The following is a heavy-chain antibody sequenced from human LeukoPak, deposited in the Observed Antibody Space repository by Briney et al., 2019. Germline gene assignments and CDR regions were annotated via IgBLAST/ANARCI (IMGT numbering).Heavy chain of an antibody. CDR2: ISSSSSYI. D-gene: IGHD3-10*01. V-gene: IGHV3-21*01. CDR3: ARDRGSKEDY. CDR1: GFTFSSYS. Sequence: GGSLRLSCAASGFTFSSYSMNWVRQAPGKGLEWVSYISSSSSYIYYADSVKGRFTISRDNAKNSLYLQMNSLRAEDTAVYYCARDRGSKEDYWGQGTLVTVSS. J-gene: IGHJ4*02.